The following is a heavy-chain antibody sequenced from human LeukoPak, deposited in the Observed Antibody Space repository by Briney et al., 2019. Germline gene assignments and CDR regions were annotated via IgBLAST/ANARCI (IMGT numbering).Heavy chain of an antibody. D-gene: IGHD3-10*01. CDR2: IYTSGST. CDR3: ARDILGRYGATTVGAFDF. CDR1: GGSISSYY. V-gene: IGHV4-4*07. J-gene: IGHJ3*01. Sequence: SETLSLTCTVSGGSISSYYWSWIRQPAGKGLEWIGRIYTSGSTNYNPSLKSRVTMSVDTSKNQFSLKLSSVTAADTAVYYCARDILGRYGATTVGAFDFWGQVTMVTVSS.